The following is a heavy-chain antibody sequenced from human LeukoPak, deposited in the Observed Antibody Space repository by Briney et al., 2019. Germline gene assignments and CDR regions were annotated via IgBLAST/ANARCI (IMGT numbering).Heavy chain of an antibody. CDR3: ARGIAAAGPFDY. CDR1: GGSISSYY. Sequence: SETLSLTCTVSGGSISSYYWSWIRQPPGKGLEWIGYIYYSGSTNYNPSLKSRVTISVDTTKNQFSLKLSSVSAADTAVYYCARGIAAAGPFDYWGQGTLVTVSS. J-gene: IGHJ4*02. V-gene: IGHV4-59*01. CDR2: IYYSGST. D-gene: IGHD6-13*01.